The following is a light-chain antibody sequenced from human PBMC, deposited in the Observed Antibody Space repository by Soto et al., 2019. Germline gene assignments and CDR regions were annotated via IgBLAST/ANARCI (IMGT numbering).Light chain of an antibody. CDR3: TSYTISSTLRYV. V-gene: IGLV2-14*01. J-gene: IGLJ1*01. CDR2: DVS. CDR1: SSDVGAYKY. Sequence: SALTQPASVSGSPVEAITISCTGTSSDVGAYKYVSWYQQHPGKAPRLMMYDVSNRPSGVSTRFSGSKSGNTASLTISGLQAEDEADYYCTSYTISSTLRYVFGTGTKVTVL.